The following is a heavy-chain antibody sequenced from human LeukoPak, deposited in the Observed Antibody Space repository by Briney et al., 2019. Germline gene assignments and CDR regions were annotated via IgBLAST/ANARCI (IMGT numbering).Heavy chain of an antibody. Sequence: GGSLRLSCAASGFIFSSPWMSWVRQVPGKGLEWVGRIKSESDGGTTDYAAPVKGRFTISRDDSKNRLYLQMDSLKTEDTAVYFCTTPEWGMAMVTDYDYWGQGTLVTVSS. CDR1: GFIFSSPW. CDR3: TTPEWGMAMVTDYDY. CDR2: IKSESDGGTT. D-gene: IGHD4/OR15-4a*01. V-gene: IGHV3-15*01. J-gene: IGHJ4*02.